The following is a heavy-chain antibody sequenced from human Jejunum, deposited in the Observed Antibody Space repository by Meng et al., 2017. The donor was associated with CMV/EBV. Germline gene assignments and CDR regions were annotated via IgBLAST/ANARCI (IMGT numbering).Heavy chain of an antibody. D-gene: IGHD3-10*01. CDR1: GGSISSSYHH. J-gene: IGHJ4*02. Sequence: LQLQESGPGLVKPSETLSLTCPVSGGSISSSYHHWGWIRQSPGKGLEWIGSIYKSGSTTYNPSLKSRVTMSVDTSKNQFSLKMTSVTAADTAVYYCARDQVAGTLLGKFDYWGQGTLVTVSS. CDR3: ARDQVAGTLLGKFDY. CDR2: IYKSGST. V-gene: IGHV4-39*07.